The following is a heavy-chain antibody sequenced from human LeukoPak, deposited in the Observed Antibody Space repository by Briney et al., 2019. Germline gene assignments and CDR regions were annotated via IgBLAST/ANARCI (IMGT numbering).Heavy chain of an antibody. V-gene: IGHV1-18*01. D-gene: IGHD3-9*01. Sequence: ASVKVSCKASGYTFTSYGISWVRQAPGQGLEWMGWISAYNGNTNYAQKLQGRVTMTTDTSTSTAYMELRSLRSDDTAVYYCARDGGSGLRYFDWLLDAFDIWGQGTMVTVSS. CDR1: GYTFTSYG. CDR3: ARDGGSGLRYFDWLLDAFDI. J-gene: IGHJ3*02. CDR2: ISAYNGNT.